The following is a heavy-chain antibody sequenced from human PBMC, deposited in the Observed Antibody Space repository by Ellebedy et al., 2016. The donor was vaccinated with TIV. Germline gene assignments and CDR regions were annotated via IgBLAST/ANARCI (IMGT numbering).Heavy chain of an antibody. D-gene: IGHD4-17*01. V-gene: IGHV1-58*02. Sequence: AASVKVSCKASGFTFTRSAMQWVRQARGQRLEWIGWIVVGSGNAKYAQKFQERVTITRDTSTSTAYMELSSLRSEDTAVYYCAADWSDGLYGLPENSWGQGTPVTVSS. J-gene: IGHJ4*02. CDR1: GFTFTRSA. CDR3: AADWSDGLYGLPENS. CDR2: IVVGSGNA.